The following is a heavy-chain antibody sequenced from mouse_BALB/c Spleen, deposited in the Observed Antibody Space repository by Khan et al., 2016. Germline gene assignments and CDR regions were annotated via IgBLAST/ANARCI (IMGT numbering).Heavy chain of an antibody. D-gene: IGHD2-2*01. CDR1: GYSITRDYA. V-gene: IGHV3-2*02. Sequence: EVQLQESGPGLVKPSQSLSLTCTVTGYSITRDYAWNWIRQFPGNKLEWMGYISYRGSTNYNPSLKSRISITRDTSKNQFFLQLNSVPTEDTSTYFCASDPYGYDVAWFAYWGQGTLVSVSA. CDR3: ASDPYGYDVAWFAY. CDR2: ISYRGST. J-gene: IGHJ3*01.